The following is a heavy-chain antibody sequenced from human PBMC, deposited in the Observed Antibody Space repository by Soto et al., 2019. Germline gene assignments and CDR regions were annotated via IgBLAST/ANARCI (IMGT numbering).Heavy chain of an antibody. Sequence: ASVKVSCKASGYTFTSYYMHWVRQAPGQGLEWMGIINPSGGSTSYAQKFQGRVTMTRDTSTSTVYMELSSLRSEDTAVYYCARVYCSGGSCYSIDSWGQVTLVTVSS. CDR1: GYTFTSYY. V-gene: IGHV1-46*03. J-gene: IGHJ4*02. CDR2: INPSGGST. CDR3: ARVYCSGGSCYSIDS. D-gene: IGHD2-15*01.